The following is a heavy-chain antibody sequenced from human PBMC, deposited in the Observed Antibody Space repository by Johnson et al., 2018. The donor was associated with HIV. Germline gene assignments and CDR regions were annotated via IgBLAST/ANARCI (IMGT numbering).Heavy chain of an antibody. D-gene: IGHD3-9*01. CDR2: IRYDGSNK. Sequence: HWVRQAPGKGLEWVAFIRYDGSNKYYADSVKGRFTISRDNSKNTLYLQMNSLRAEDTAVYYCAKEARRYYDILTSGAFDIWGQGTMVTVSS. CDR3: AKEARRYYDILTSGAFDI. V-gene: IGHV3-30*02. J-gene: IGHJ3*02.